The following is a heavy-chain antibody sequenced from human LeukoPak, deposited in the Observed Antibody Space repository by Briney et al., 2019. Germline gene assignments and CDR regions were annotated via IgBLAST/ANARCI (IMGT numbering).Heavy chain of an antibody. D-gene: IGHD4-17*01. J-gene: IGHJ4*02. V-gene: IGHV4-59*01. Sequence: PSETLSLTCTVSGGSISSYYWSWIRQPPGKGLEWIGYIYYSGSTNYNPSLKSRVTISVDTSKNQFSLKLSSVTAADTAVYYCASSDYGFGSFDYWGQGTLVTVSS. CDR2: IYYSGST. CDR1: GGSISSYY. CDR3: ASSDYGFGSFDY.